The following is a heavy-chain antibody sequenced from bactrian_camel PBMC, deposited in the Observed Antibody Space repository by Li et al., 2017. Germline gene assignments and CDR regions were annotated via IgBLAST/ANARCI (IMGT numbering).Heavy chain of an antibody. D-gene: IGHD3*01. Sequence: HVQLVESGGGLVQPGGSLRLACAASGFTFSDYSMTWVRQAPGKGPERVSSILPDGSNPYYADSVKGRFTISRDNAKNTMYLQMNSLKPEDTAVYYCATEGGVAWSRYVPKSQGTQVTVS. CDR2: ILPDGSNP. J-gene: IGHJ4*01. V-gene: IGHV3S6*01. CDR1: GFTFSDYS.